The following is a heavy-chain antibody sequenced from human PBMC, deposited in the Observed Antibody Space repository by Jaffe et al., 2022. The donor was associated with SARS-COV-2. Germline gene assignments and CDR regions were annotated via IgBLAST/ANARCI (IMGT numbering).Heavy chain of an antibody. D-gene: IGHD1-26*01. J-gene: IGHJ4*02. V-gene: IGHV4-39*01. CDR3: AKHGRATARRGELDY. Sequence: QLQLQESGPGLVKPSETLSLTCTVSGGSISSNNSYWGWIRQPPGKGLEWIGTIHYSGSTYDNPSLKSRVTISVDTSNNQFSLKLTSVTAADTAVYYCAKHGRATARRGELDYWGQGTLVTVTS. CDR1: GGSISSNNSY. CDR2: IHYSGST.